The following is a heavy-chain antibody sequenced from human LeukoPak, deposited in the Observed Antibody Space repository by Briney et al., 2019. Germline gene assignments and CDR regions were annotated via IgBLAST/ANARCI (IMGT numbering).Heavy chain of an antibody. V-gene: IGHV3-23*01. D-gene: IGHD3-10*01. J-gene: IGHJ4*02. CDR2: IRGSGGST. CDR3: AKEYGAGSYYPPRLDY. CDR1: GFTFSSYA. Sequence: GGSLRLSCAASGFTFSSYAMSWVRQAPGKGLEWVSAIRGSGGSTYYADSVKGRFTISRDNSKNTLYLQMNSLRAEDTAVYYCAKEYGAGSYYPPRLDYWGQGTLVTVSS.